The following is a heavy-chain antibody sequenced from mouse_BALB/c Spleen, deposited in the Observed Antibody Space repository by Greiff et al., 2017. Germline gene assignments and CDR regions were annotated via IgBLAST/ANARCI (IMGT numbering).Heavy chain of an antibody. J-gene: IGHJ4*01. V-gene: IGHV5-12-2*01. CDR2: ISNGGGST. D-gene: IGHD2-4*01. CDR1: GFTFSSYT. CDR3: ARHDYDYDLDY. Sequence: EVKLMESGGGLVQPGGSLKLSCAASGFTFSSYTMSWVRQTPEKRLEWVAYISNGGGSTYYPDTVKGRFTISRDNAKNTLYLQMSSLKSEDTAMYYCARHDYDYDLDYWGQGTSVTVSS.